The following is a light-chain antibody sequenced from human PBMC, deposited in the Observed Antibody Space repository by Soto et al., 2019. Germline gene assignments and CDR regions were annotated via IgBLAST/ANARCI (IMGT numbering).Light chain of an antibody. V-gene: IGLV2-8*01. CDR2: EVN. CDR3: NSYAGRKYAV. Sequence: QSALTQPPSASGSPGQSVTISCTGTGSDVGGYYVSWYQQHPGKAPQLMIYEVNKRPSGVPDRFSGSKSGNTASLTVSGLQAEDEADYYCNSYAGRKYAVFGGGTQLTVL. J-gene: IGLJ7*01. CDR1: GSDVGGYY.